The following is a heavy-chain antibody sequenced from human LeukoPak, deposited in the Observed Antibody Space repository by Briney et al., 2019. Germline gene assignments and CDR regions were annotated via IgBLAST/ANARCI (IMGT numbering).Heavy chain of an antibody. CDR2: ITSSGTTI. D-gene: IGHD3-16*01. Sequence: PGGSLRLSCEGSGFTFSSHEMNWVRQAPGKGLEWISYITSSGTTINYADSVRGRFTLSRDNAKNSLYLQMNSLGADNTVVYYCAREFGLDAFDIWGQGTMVTVSP. J-gene: IGHJ3*02. CDR1: GFTFSSHE. V-gene: IGHV3-48*03. CDR3: AREFGLDAFDI.